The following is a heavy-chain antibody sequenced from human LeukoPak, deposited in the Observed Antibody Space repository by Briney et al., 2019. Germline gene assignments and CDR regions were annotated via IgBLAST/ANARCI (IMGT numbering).Heavy chain of an antibody. CDR2: ISSSGSNI. Sequence: SGGSLRLSCAASGFTFSSYEMNWVRQAPGKGLEWVSYISSSGSNIYYADSVKGRFTISRDNAKNSLYLQMNSLRAEDTAVYYCAGFPLTYYYDSSGYPANWFDPWGQGTLVTVSS. V-gene: IGHV3-48*03. J-gene: IGHJ5*02. CDR3: AGFPLTYYYDSSGYPANWFDP. CDR1: GFTFSSYE. D-gene: IGHD3-22*01.